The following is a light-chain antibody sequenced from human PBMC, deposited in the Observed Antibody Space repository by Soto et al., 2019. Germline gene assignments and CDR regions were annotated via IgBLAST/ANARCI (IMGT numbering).Light chain of an antibody. Sequence: ILLTHSPSSLSASTGDRVTITCRASQSVGTWVALYQQKPGKAPKLLIYGASNLESGVPSRFSGSGSGTDFTLTISSLQPEDFATYYCQQSYSTPRTFGQGTKVDIK. J-gene: IGKJ1*01. CDR2: GAS. CDR1: QSVGTW. V-gene: IGKV1-39*01. CDR3: QQSYSTPRT.